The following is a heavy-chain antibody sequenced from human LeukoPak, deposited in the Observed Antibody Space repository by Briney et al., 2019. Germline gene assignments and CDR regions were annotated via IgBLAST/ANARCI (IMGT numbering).Heavy chain of an antibody. D-gene: IGHD2-2*03. J-gene: IGHJ3*02. CDR1: GGTFSTYA. CDR2: IIPIFGTA. V-gene: IGHV1-69*13. Sequence: ASVKVSCKASGGTFSTYAISWVRQAPGQGLEWMGGIIPIFGTAKYAQKLQGRVTITADESTSTAYMEVSSLRSEDTAGYFCARVGYCISPNCFLGAFDIWGQGTLVTVSS. CDR3: ARVGYCISPNCFLGAFDI.